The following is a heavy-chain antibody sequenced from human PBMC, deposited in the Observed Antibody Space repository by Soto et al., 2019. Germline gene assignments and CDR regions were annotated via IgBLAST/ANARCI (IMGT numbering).Heavy chain of an antibody. CDR2: IWYDGSNK. D-gene: IGHD2-15*01. Sequence: GGSRRLSCAASGFTFSSYGMHWVRQAPGKGLEWVAVIWYDGSNKYYADSVKGRFTISRNNSKNTLYLQMNSLRAEGTAVYYCAREGVALDYWGQGTLVTVSS. CDR1: GFTFSSYG. J-gene: IGHJ4*02. V-gene: IGHV3-33*01. CDR3: AREGVALDY.